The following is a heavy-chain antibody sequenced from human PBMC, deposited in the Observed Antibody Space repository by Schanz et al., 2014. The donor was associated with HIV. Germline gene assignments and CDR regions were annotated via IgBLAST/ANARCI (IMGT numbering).Heavy chain of an antibody. CDR3: AKGQRGMGRGDNDY. V-gene: IGHV3-30*18. J-gene: IGHJ4*02. CDR2: ISYDGSDK. D-gene: IGHD3-10*01. CDR1: GFTFSSYG. Sequence: QVQLVESGGGVVQPGRSLRLSCAASGFTFSSYGMHWVRQGPGKGLEWVAVISYDGSDKYYADSVKGRFTISRDNSKNTLVLQMNSLRAEDTAVYYCAKGQRGMGRGDNDYWGQGTLVTVSS.